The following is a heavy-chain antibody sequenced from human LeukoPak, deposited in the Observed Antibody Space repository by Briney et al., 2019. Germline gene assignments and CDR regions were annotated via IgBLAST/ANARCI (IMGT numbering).Heavy chain of an antibody. J-gene: IGHJ4*02. V-gene: IGHV3-48*01. CDR3: ARAANSGGYYGIDY. CDR2: ITSGRNSI. D-gene: IGHD1-26*01. CDR1: GFTFSTYS. Sequence: GGSLRLSCAASGFTFSTYSMIWVRQAPGKGLEWVSYITSGRNSIYQADSVKGRFTISRDNAKSSLFLQMNSLRTEDTAVYYCARAANSGGYYGIDYWGQGTLVTVSS.